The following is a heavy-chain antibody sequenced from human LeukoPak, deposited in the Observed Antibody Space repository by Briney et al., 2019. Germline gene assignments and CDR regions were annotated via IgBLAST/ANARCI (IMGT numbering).Heavy chain of an antibody. CDR2: MNPNSGNT. CDR3: ARGGSGWYGNYYYGMDV. Sequence: ASVKVSCKASGYTFTSYDINWVRQATGQGLEWMGWMNPNSGNTGYAQKFQGRVTMTRNTSISTAYMELSSLRSEDTAVYYCARGGSGWYGNYYYGMDVWGQGTTVTVSS. D-gene: IGHD6-19*01. J-gene: IGHJ6*02. V-gene: IGHV1-8*01. CDR1: GYTFTSYD.